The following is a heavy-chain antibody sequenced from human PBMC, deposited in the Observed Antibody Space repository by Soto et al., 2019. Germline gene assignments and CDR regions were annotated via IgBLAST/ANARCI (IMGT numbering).Heavy chain of an antibody. Sequence: QDQLVQSGAEVKKPGASVTVSCKASGYSFTNYGVTWVRQAPGQGLEWMGWISAFNGNTHYAQNLQGRVTMTTDASTCTAYVELRSLRSDDTAVYYCAIVRGVAPPVAVNTHYYYYRDGWGKGTRVTVSS. D-gene: IGHD6-19*01. CDR2: ISAFNGNT. CDR3: AIVRGVAPPVAVNTHYYYYRDG. CDR1: GYSFTNYG. J-gene: IGHJ6*03. V-gene: IGHV1-18*01.